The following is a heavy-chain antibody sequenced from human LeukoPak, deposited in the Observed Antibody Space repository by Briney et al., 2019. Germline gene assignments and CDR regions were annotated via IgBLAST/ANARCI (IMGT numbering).Heavy chain of an antibody. J-gene: IGHJ5*02. CDR1: GGTFSSYA. V-gene: IGHV1-69*13. Sequence: SVKVSCKASGGTFSSYAISWVRQAPGQGLEWMGGIIPIFGTANYAQKFQGRVTITADESTSTAYMELSSLRSEDTAVYYCARDAPAINSGSFSPEDWFDPWGQGTLVTVSS. D-gene: IGHD3-10*01. CDR3: ARDAPAINSGSFSPEDWFDP. CDR2: IIPIFGTA.